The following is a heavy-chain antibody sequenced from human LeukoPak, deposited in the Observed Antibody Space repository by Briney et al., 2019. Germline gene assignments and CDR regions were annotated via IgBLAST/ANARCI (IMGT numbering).Heavy chain of an antibody. J-gene: IGHJ4*02. Sequence: GASVKVSCKASGYSFTSYDINWVRQATGQGLEWMGWMNPNSGNTGYAQKFQGRVTMTRSTSISTAYMELSSLRCEDTAVYYCARVQRVTSPLKYYFDYGAQGPLVTVSS. CDR1: GYSFTSYD. CDR2: MNPNSGNT. V-gene: IGHV1-8*01. D-gene: IGHD3-10*01. CDR3: ARVQRVTSPLKYYFDY.